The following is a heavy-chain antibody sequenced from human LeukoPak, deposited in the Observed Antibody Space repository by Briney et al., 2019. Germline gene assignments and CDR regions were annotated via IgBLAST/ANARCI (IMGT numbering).Heavy chain of an antibody. CDR3: AKSNGCGLIDI. D-gene: IGHD2-21*01. Sequence: SETLSLTCSVSGESTRSYYWSWIRQSAGKGLEWIGRIYAPGTTNYNPSLKSRVTISLDTSRNQFSLKLNSVTAADTAVYYCAKSNGCGLIDIWGQGTMVTVSS. V-gene: IGHV4-4*07. CDR1: GESTRSYY. CDR2: IYAPGTT. J-gene: IGHJ3*02.